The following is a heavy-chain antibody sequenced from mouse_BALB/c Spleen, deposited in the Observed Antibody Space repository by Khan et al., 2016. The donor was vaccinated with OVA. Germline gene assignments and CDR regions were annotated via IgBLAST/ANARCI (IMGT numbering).Heavy chain of an antibody. CDR3: AASILFYYSMDY. Sequence: QVQLQQSGAELAKPGASVKMSCKASGYTFTSYWMHWVKQRPGQGLEWIGYINPSTGYTEYNQKFKDKATLPTDKSSSTAYMQLSSLTSEDSAVYYCAASILFYYSMDYWGQGTSVTVSS. CDR1: GYTFTSYW. J-gene: IGHJ4*01. D-gene: IGHD6-1*01. CDR2: INPSTGYT. V-gene: IGHV1-7*01.